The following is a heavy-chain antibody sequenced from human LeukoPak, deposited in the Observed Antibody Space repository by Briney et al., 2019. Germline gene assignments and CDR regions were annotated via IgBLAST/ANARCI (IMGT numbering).Heavy chain of an antibody. CDR2: TSYDGSNK. Sequence: PGRSLRLSCAASGFTFSSYAMHWVRQAPGKGLEWVAVTSYDGSNKYYADSVKGRFTISRDNSKDTLYLQMNSLRAEDTAVYYCARSASGSYYFDYWGQGTLVTVSS. J-gene: IGHJ4*02. D-gene: IGHD1-26*01. CDR3: ARSASGSYYFDY. CDR1: GFTFSSYA. V-gene: IGHV3-30-3*01.